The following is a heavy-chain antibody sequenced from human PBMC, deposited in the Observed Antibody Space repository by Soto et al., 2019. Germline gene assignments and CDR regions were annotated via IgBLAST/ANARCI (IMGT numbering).Heavy chain of an antibody. CDR3: AGTVSWGGTPLNYYCDGMDV. D-gene: IGHD4-17*01. J-gene: IGHJ6*02. V-gene: IGHV1-69*06. CDR2: ISPIFGTA. Sequence: QVQLVQSGAEVKKPGSSVKVSCKASGGTFSSYAISWVRQAPGQGLEWMGGISPIFGTANYAQKFQGRVTMTADKSTSTADMELSSLRSEDTAVYYCAGTVSWGGTPLNYYCDGMDVWGQGTTVTVSS. CDR1: GGTFSSYA.